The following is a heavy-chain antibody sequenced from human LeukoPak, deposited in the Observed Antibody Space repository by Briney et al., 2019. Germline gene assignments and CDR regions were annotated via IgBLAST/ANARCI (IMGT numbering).Heavy chain of an antibody. D-gene: IGHD3-22*01. V-gene: IGHV3-74*01. CDR1: GFTFSSYW. CDR3: ARGRHYYDSSGYYYDY. CDR2: INSDGSST. J-gene: IGHJ4*02. Sequence: GGSLRLSCAASGFTFSSYWMHWVRQAPGKGLVWVSRINSDGSSTSYADSVKGRFTISRDNAKNSLYLQMNSLRAEDTAVYYCARGRHYYDSSGYYYDYWGQGTLVTVSS.